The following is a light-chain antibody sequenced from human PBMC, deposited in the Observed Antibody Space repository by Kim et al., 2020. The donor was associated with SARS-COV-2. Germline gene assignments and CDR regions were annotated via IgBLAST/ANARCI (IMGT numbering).Light chain of an antibody. Sequence: ETVLTQSPGTLSLSPGETATLSCRASQRIVNDHLAWYQHKAGRAPRLLIYATSSRAPGLPDRFSGSGSGTDFSLTIRSLEPEDSAVYYCQHYGGSPLYTFGQGTKLEI. V-gene: IGKV3-20*01. CDR2: ATS. J-gene: IGKJ2*01. CDR3: QHYGGSPLYT. CDR1: QRIVNDH.